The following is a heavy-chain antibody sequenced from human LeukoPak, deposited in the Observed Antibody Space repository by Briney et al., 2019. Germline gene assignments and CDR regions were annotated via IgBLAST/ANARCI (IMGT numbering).Heavy chain of an antibody. CDR2: ISYDGSNK. J-gene: IGHJ3*02. Sequence: GGSLRLSCAASGFTFSSYGMHWVRQAPGKGLEWVAVISYDGSNKYYADSVKGRFTISRDNAKNTLYLQMNSLRAEDTAMYYCARGGFHHGFDIWGQGTMVAVSS. CDR3: ARGGFHHGFDI. CDR1: GFTFSSYG. V-gene: IGHV3-30*03. D-gene: IGHD3-22*01.